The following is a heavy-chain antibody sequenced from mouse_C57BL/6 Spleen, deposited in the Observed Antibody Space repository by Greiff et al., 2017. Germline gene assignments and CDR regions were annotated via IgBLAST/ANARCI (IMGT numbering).Heavy chain of an antibody. J-gene: IGHJ4*01. CDR3: ARRKREPKVVEAMDY. Sequence: EVKLVESGPELVKPGASVKISCKASGYSFTDYNMNWVKQSNGKSLEWIGVINPNYGTTSYNQKFKGKATLTVDQSSSTAYMQLNSLTSEDSAVYYCARRKREPKVVEAMDYWGQGVSVTVSS. D-gene: IGHD1-1*01. CDR1: GYSFTDYN. V-gene: IGHV1-39*01. CDR2: INPNYGTT.